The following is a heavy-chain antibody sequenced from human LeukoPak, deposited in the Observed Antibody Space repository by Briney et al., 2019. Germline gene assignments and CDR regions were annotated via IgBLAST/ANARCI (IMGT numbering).Heavy chain of an antibody. Sequence: SETLSLTCAVYGGSFSGYYWSWIRQPPGKGLEWIGEINHSGSTNYNPSLKSRVTISVDTSKNQFSLKLSSVTAADTAVYYCARYQKGIVVVPASAWFDPWGQGTLVTVSS. CDR3: ARYQKGIVVVPASAWFDP. V-gene: IGHV4-34*01. D-gene: IGHD2-2*01. J-gene: IGHJ5*02. CDR2: INHSGST. CDR1: GGSFSGYY.